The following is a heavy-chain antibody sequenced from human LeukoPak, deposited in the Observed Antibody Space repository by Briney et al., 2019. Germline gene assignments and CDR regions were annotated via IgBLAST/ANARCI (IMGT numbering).Heavy chain of an antibody. D-gene: IGHD6-19*01. J-gene: IGHJ4*02. CDR1: GYTFPSYG. CDR3: ARDTVAVAAPFDY. Sequence: ASVKVSCKASGYTFPSYGISGVRQAPGQGLEWMGWISAYNGNTHYAQKLQGRVTMTTDTSTSTAYMELRRLRSDDTAVYYCARDTVAVAAPFDYWGEGTLVTVSS. V-gene: IGHV1-18*01. CDR2: ISAYNGNT.